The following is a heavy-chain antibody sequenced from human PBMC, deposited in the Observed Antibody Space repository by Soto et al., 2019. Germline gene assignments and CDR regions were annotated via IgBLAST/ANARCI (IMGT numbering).Heavy chain of an antibody. CDR2: INHSGST. CDR1: GGSFSGYY. Sequence: QVQLQQWGAGLLRPSETLSLTCTVYGGSFSGYYWSWIRQPPGKGLEWIGEINHSGSTNYNPSLKSRVTISVDTFKKQLSLKLNSVTAADTAAYYCARKGTRQIGSSDYWGQGTLVTVSS. J-gene: IGHJ4*02. V-gene: IGHV4-34*01. CDR3: ARKGTRQIGSSDY.